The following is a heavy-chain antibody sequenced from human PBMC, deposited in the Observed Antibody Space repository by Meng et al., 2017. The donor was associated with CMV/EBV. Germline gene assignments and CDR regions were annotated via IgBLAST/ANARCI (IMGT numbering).Heavy chain of an antibody. CDR3: ARDKSRKDGYDYGY. J-gene: IGHJ4*02. Sequence: GGSLRLSCAASGFTFSSYAMHWVRQAPGKGLEWVAVISYDGSNKYYADSVKGRLTISRDNSKNTLYLQMNSLRAEDTAVYYCARDKSRKDGYDYGYWGQGTLVTVSS. D-gene: IGHD5-24*01. V-gene: IGHV3-30*04. CDR2: ISYDGSNK. CDR1: GFTFSSYA.